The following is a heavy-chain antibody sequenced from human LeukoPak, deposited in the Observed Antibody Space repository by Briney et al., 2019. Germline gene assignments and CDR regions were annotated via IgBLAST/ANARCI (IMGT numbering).Heavy chain of an antibody. V-gene: IGHV3-7*01. CDR3: ARAMYSSAWETPDY. CDR1: GLTFSTYW. CDR2: IKYDGSEK. D-gene: IGHD6-19*01. Sequence: GGSLRLSCADSGLTFSTYWMSWVRQAPGKGLEWVASIKYDGSEKSYVDSVKGRFTISRDNAKNTLYLQMNSPRAEDTAVYSCARAMYSSAWETPDYWGQGTLVTVSS. J-gene: IGHJ4*02.